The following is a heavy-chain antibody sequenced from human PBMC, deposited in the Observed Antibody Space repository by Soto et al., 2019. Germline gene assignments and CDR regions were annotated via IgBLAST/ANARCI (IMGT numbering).Heavy chain of an antibody. CDR1: GFTFNTYG. J-gene: IGHJ6*02. CDR3: ARPLVAPVAGPYYYGMDV. CDR2: IWYDGNTK. Sequence: GGSLRLSCAASGFTFNTYGFNWVRQAPGKGLEWVAVIWYDGNTKYYADSVKGRFTIPRDNLKNTLYLQMNSLTAEDTAVYYCARPLVAPVAGPYYYGMDVWGQGTTVTVSS. V-gene: IGHV3-33*01. D-gene: IGHD6-19*01.